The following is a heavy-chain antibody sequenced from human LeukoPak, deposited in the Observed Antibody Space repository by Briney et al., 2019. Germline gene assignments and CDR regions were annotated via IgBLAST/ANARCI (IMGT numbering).Heavy chain of an antibody. V-gene: IGHV4-39*01. J-gene: IGHJ4*02. CDR3: ARDYGDLNY. Sequence: PSETLSLTCTDSGGSISSSSYYWGWVRQPPGKGLEWIGSIYYSGSTYYNPSLKSRVTISVDTSKNQFSLKLSSVTAADTAVYYCARDYGDLNYWGQGTLVTVSS. CDR2: IYYSGST. D-gene: IGHD4-17*01. CDR1: GGSISSSSYY.